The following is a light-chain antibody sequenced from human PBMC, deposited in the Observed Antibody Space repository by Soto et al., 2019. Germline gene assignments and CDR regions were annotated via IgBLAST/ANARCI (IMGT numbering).Light chain of an antibody. J-gene: IGKJ1*01. CDR3: QQHYSTPET. V-gene: IGKV4-1*01. CDR2: WAS. Sequence: DIVMTQAPDSLAVSLGERATINCKSSQSVLYSSNNKNYLAWYQQKTGQPPKLLIYWASTRESGVPDRFSGSGSGTDFTLTISSLQAEEVAVYDCQQHYSTPETFGQGTKVDIK. CDR1: QSVLYSSNNKNY.